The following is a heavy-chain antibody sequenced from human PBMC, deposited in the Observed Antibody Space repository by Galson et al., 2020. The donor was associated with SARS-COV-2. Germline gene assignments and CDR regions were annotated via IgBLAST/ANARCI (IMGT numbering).Heavy chain of an antibody. V-gene: IGHV3-23*01. CDR1: GFTFSSYA. D-gene: IGHD5-18*01. Sequence: GESLKISCAASGFTFSSYAMSWVRQAPGKGLEWVSAISGSGGSTYYADSVKGRFTISRDNSKNTLYLQMNSLRAEDTAVYYCAKDPEIQLGPLFDYWGQGTLVTVSS. CDR2: ISGSGGST. CDR3: AKDPEIQLGPLFDY. J-gene: IGHJ4*02.